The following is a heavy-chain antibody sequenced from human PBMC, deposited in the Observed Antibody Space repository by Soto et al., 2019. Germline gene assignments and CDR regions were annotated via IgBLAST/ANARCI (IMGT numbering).Heavy chain of an antibody. CDR1: GGTFSSYA. J-gene: IGHJ4*02. D-gene: IGHD3-22*01. CDR2: IIPIFGTA. V-gene: IGHV1-69*13. Sequence: SVKVSCKASGGTFSSYAISWVRQAPGQGLEWMGGIIPIFGTANYAQKFQGRVTITADESTSTDYMELNSLRSEDTAVYYCARDQGYYYDRSGYVGYWGQGTLVTASS. CDR3: ARDQGYYYDRSGYVGY.